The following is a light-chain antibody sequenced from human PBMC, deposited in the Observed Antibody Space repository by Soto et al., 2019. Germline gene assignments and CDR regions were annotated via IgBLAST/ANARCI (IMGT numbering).Light chain of an antibody. CDR2: SDN. J-gene: IGLJ1*01. CDR3: AAWDNSLNGYV. Sequence: QSVLTQPPSASGTPGQRVAISCSGASSNIGSTRANWYRQLPGTAPKLLIYSDNQRPSGVPDRFSGSKSGTSASLAFSGLQSEDEADYYCAAWDNSLNGYVFGTGTKLTVL. V-gene: IGLV1-44*01. CDR1: SSNIGSTR.